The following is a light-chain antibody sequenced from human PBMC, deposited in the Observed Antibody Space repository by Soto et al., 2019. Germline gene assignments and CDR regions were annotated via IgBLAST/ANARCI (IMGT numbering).Light chain of an antibody. CDR1: QSISSW. V-gene: IGKV1-5*01. CDR2: DAS. Sequence: DIQMTQSPSTLSASVGDRVTITCRASQSISSWLAWYQQKPGKAPKLLTYDASSLESGVPSRFSGSGSGTEFTLTISSLQPDDFATYYCQQYNSYRTFGQGTKVDI. J-gene: IGKJ1*01. CDR3: QQYNSYRT.